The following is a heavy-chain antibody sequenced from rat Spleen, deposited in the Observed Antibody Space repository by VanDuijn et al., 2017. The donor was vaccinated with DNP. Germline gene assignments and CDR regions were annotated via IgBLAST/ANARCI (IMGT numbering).Heavy chain of an antibody. V-gene: IGHV4-2*01. J-gene: IGHJ2*01. D-gene: IGHD4-1*01. Sequence: EVKLVESGGGLVQPGRSLKLSCAASGFNFNDYWMGWVRQAPGKGLEWIGEINEDSGTINYTPSLKDKFTISRDNAQNTLYLQMSKLGSEDTAIYYCVREGLRASDYWGQGVMVTVSS. CDR1: GFNFNDYW. CDR2: INEDSGTI. CDR3: VREGLRASDY.